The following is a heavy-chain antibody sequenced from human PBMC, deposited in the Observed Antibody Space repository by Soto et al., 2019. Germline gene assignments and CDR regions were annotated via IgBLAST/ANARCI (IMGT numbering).Heavy chain of an antibody. J-gene: IGHJ4*02. V-gene: IGHV3-23*01. CDR1: GFTFRTYA. CDR2: LYGNGGGI. D-gene: IGHD3-16*01. Sequence: EVQLLESGGDLVQPGGSLRLSCAASGFTFRTYAMSWVRQAPGKGLEWVSGLYGNGGGITYADSVKGRFTISRDNSNNMLYLQMHSLRAEDTAVYYCAKDRQPEGLWPFDHWGQGTLVTVSS. CDR3: AKDRQPEGLWPFDH.